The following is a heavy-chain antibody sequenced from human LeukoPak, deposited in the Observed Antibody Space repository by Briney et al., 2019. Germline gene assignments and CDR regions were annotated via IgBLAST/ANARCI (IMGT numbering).Heavy chain of an antibody. CDR3: ARGRVYCSSTSCPLPLFDY. CDR2: INHSGST. Sequence: PSETLSLTCAVYGGSFSGYYWSWIRQPPGKGLEWIGEINHSGSTNYNPSLKSRVTISVDTSKNQFSLKLSSVTAADTAVYYCARGRVYCSSTSCPLPLFDYWGQGTLVTVSS. CDR1: GGSFSGYY. D-gene: IGHD2-2*01. J-gene: IGHJ4*02. V-gene: IGHV4-34*01.